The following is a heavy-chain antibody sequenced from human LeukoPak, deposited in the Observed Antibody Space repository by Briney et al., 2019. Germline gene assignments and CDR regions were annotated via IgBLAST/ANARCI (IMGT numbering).Heavy chain of an antibody. CDR2: INHRGST. J-gene: IGHJ4*02. Sequence: SETLSLTCAIYGGSFRGYYWSWIRQPPGKGLEWIGEINHRGSTKYNPSLKSRVTISVDTSKNQFSLNLRSATAADTAVYYCARGDILTGYSYWGQGTLVTVSS. CDR1: GGSFRGYY. V-gene: IGHV4-34*01. D-gene: IGHD3-9*01. CDR3: ARGDILTGYSY.